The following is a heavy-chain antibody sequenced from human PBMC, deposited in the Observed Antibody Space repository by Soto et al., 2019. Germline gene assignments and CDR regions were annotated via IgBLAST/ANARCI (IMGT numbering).Heavy chain of an antibody. D-gene: IGHD4-17*01. Sequence: GGSLRLSCAASGFTASSNYMSWVRQAPGKGLEWVSVIYSGGSTYYEDSVKGRFTISRDNYKNTLYLQMNSLRAEDTAVYYCARVNYGDYLPIFDHWGHGTLVTVSS. CDR3: ARVNYGDYLPIFDH. CDR2: IYSGGST. CDR1: GFTASSNY. J-gene: IGHJ4*01. V-gene: IGHV3-66*01.